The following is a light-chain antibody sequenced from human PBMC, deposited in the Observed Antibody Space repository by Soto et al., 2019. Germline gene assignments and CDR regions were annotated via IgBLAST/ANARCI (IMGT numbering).Light chain of an antibody. J-gene: IGKJ1*01. CDR1: QSVRDSH. Sequence: EIVLTQSPGTLSSSPGGRVTLSCRASQSVRDSHLAWFQQKPGQAPRLLIYDASRRATGIPDRFSGSGSGTEFPLTISSLEPEDVAVYYCEQYDNQQWTFGQGTKVEIK. CDR2: DAS. CDR3: EQYDNQQWT. V-gene: IGKV3-20*01.